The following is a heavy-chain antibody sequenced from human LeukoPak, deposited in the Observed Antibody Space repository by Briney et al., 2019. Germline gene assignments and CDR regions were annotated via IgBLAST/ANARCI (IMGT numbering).Heavy chain of an antibody. CDR3: ARDSPAGGNGYYYYGMDV. V-gene: IGHV3-30-3*01. D-gene: IGHD4-23*01. J-gene: IGHJ6*02. CDR1: GFTFSSYA. CDR2: ISYDGSNK. Sequence: GRSLRLSCAASGFTFSSYAMHWVRQAPGKGLEWVAVISYDGSNKYYADSVKGRFTISRDNSKNTLYLQMNSLRAEDTGVYYCARDSPAGGNGYYYYGMDVWGQGTTVTVSS.